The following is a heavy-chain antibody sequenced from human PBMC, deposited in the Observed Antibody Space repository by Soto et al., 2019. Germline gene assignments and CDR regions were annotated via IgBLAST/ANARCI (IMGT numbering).Heavy chain of an antibody. Sequence: QVQLVPSGAEVKKPGSSVKVSCKASGGTFRSYAISWVRQAPGQGLEWIGGIIPIFGTANYAQKFQGRVTITADESTSTAYMELSSLRSEETAVYYCAREGRGSGGNFDDWGQGTLVTASS. CDR3: AREGRGSGGNFDD. CDR1: GGTFRSYA. V-gene: IGHV1-69*01. CDR2: IIPIFGTA. J-gene: IGHJ4*02. D-gene: IGHD6-19*01.